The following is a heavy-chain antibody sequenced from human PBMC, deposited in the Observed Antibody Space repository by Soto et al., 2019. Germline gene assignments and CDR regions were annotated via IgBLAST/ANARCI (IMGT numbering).Heavy chain of an antibody. J-gene: IGHJ6*02. CDR2: ISAYNGNT. CDR3: GRDRPREYYYGSGSYYNGNHYGMDV. Sequence: ASVKVSCKASGYTFNSYGISWVRQAPGQGLEWMGWISAYNGNTNYAQKLQGRVTMTTDTSTSTAYMELRSLRSVDTAVYYCGRDRPREYYYGSGSYYNGNHYGMDVWGQGTTVTVSS. V-gene: IGHV1-18*01. D-gene: IGHD3-10*01. CDR1: GYTFNSYG.